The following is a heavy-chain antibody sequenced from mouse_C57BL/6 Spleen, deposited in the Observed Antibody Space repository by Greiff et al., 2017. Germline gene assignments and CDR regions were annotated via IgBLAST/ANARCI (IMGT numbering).Heavy chain of an antibody. CDR1: GYTFTSYW. CDR3: ARWGLLAVVATSAMDY. D-gene: IGHD1-1*01. V-gene: IGHV1-59*01. CDR2: IDPSDSYT. Sequence: VKLQQPGAELVRPGTSVKLSCKASGYTFTSYWMHWVKQRPGQGLEWIGVIDPSDSYTNYNQKFKGKATLTVDTSSSTAYMQLSSLTSEDSAVYYCARWGLLAVVATSAMDYWGQGTSVTVSS. J-gene: IGHJ4*01.